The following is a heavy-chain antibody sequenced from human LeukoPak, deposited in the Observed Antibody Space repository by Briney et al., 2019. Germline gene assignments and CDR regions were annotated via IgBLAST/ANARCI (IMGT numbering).Heavy chain of an antibody. V-gene: IGHV3-7*01. CDR2: IKQDGSEK. CDR3: ARDCIRKCTGGSCYTGLDY. CDR1: EFTFSSYW. Sequence: GGSLRLSCAASEFTFSSYWMCWVRQAPGKGLEWVADIKQDGSEKYYVDSVKGRFTISRQNAKKSVFLQMNSLRAEDTAVYYCARDCIRKCTGGSCYTGLDYWGQGTLVTVSS. J-gene: IGHJ4*02. D-gene: IGHD2-15*01.